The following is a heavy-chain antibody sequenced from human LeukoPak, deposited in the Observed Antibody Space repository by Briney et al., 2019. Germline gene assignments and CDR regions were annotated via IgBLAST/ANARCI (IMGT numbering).Heavy chain of an antibody. Sequence: ASVKVSCKASGYTFTTYDITWVRQATGQGLEWMGWMNPNSGDTAYAQKFQGRVAMTRDTSISTAYMELSRLRSDDTAVYYCARRDSSSWYLISDYWGQGTLVTVSS. CDR3: ARRDSSSWYLISDY. CDR2: MNPNSGDT. V-gene: IGHV1-8*01. J-gene: IGHJ4*02. D-gene: IGHD6-13*01. CDR1: GYTFTTYD.